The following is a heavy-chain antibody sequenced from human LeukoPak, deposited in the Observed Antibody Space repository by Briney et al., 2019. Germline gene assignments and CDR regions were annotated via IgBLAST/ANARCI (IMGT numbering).Heavy chain of an antibody. Sequence: GGSLRLSCVGSGFTDLDHAMHWVRQAPGKGLEWVSGIGWSSGRIDYADSVKGRFTSSRDNAKNSLYLQMNSLRAEDTAIYYCIKDIRPGGMDVWGQGITVTVSS. CDR2: IGWSSGRI. V-gene: IGHV3-9*01. CDR1: GFTDLDHA. J-gene: IGHJ6*02. CDR3: IKDIRPGGMDV. D-gene: IGHD1-14*01.